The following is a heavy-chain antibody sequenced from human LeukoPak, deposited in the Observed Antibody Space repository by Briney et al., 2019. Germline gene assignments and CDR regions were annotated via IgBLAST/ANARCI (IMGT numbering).Heavy chain of an antibody. CDR1: GFTFSSYG. V-gene: IGHV3-33*01. CDR3: ARDMYYYDSSGSPFYY. CDR2: IWYDGSNK. J-gene: IGHJ4*02. Sequence: GGSLRLSCAASGFTFSSYGMHWVRQAPGKGLEWVAVIWYDGSNKYYANSVKGRFTISRDNSKNTLYLQMNSLRAEDTAVYYCARDMYYYDSSGSPFYYWGQGTLVTVSS. D-gene: IGHD3-22*01.